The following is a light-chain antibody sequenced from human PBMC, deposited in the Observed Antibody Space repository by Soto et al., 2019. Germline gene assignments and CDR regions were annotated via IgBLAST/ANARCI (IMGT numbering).Light chain of an antibody. CDR3: QQYGNSPQT. Sequence: VLTQSPATLSWSPGERATLSCRASQTVSSSFLAWYQQTPGQAPRLLIYAASSRATGIPDRFSGSGSGTDFTLTISRLEPEDFAVYYCQQYGNSPQTFGQGTKV. J-gene: IGKJ1*01. CDR1: QTVSSSF. CDR2: AAS. V-gene: IGKV3-20*01.